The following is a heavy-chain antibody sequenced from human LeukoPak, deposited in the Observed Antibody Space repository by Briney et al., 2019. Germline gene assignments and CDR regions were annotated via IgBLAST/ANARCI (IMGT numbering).Heavy chain of an antibody. Sequence: PSQTLSLTCAVSGGSISSGGYSWSWIRQPPGKGLEWIGYIYHSGSTYYNSSLKGRVTISVDRSKNQFSLKLSSVTAADTAVYYCARGGTVTRGVFDYWGQGTLVTVSS. CDR3: ARGGTVTRGVFDY. D-gene: IGHD4-17*01. V-gene: IGHV4-30-2*01. CDR1: GGSISSGGYS. CDR2: IYHSGST. J-gene: IGHJ4*02.